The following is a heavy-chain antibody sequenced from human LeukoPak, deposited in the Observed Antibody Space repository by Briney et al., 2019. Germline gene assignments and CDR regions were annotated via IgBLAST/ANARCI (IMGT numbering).Heavy chain of an antibody. CDR1: GFTFSSYA. V-gene: IGHV3-23*01. CDR3: AKGTYIVVVPAAIDY. Sequence: GGSLRLSCAASGFTFSSYAMHWVRQAPGKGLEWVSAISGSGGSTYYADSVKGRFTISRDNSKNTLYLQMNSLRAEDTAVYYCAKGTYIVVVPAAIDYWGQGTLVTVSS. J-gene: IGHJ4*02. D-gene: IGHD2-2*01. CDR2: ISGSGGST.